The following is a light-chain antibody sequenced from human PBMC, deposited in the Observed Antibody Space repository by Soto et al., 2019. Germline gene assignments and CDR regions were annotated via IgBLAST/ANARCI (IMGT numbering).Light chain of an antibody. CDR2: GAS. J-gene: IGKJ4*01. CDR3: QQYENWPQLT. CDR1: QSVGGD. Sequence: EIVMTQSPAALSLSPGERATLSCRGSQSVGGDLAWYQQKPGQAPRLLIYGASSRAPGIPDRFSGSGSGTEFTLTISSLQSEDSAVYYCQQYENWPQLTFGGGTKVDIK. V-gene: IGKV3-15*01.